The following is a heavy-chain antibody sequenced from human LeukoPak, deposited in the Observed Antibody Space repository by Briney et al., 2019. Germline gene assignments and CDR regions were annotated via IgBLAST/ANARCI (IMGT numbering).Heavy chain of an antibody. CDR1: GFTFSYAW. V-gene: IGHV3-15*01. J-gene: IGHJ2*01. Sequence: GGSLRLSCAASGFTFSYAWMSWVRQAPGKGLEWVGRIKSKTDGGTTDYAAPVKGRFTISRDDSKNTLYLRMNSLKTEDTAVYYCARLRWSYCSGGSCYIRAPENYWYFDLWGRGTLVTVPS. CDR2: IKSKTDGGTT. CDR3: ARLRWSYCSGGSCYIRAPENYWYFDL. D-gene: IGHD2-15*01.